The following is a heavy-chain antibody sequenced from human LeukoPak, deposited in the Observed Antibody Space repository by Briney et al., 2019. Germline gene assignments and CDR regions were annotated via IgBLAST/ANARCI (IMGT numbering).Heavy chain of an antibody. J-gene: IGHJ4*02. Sequence: GASVKVSCKASGGTFSSYAISWVRQAPEQGLEWMGGIIPIFGTANYAQKFQGRVTITADKSTSTAYMELSSLRSEDTAVYYCARNVEMATDSAAFDYWGQGTLVTVSS. CDR2: IIPIFGTA. CDR3: ARNVEMATDSAAFDY. CDR1: GGTFSSYA. V-gene: IGHV1-69*06. D-gene: IGHD5-24*01.